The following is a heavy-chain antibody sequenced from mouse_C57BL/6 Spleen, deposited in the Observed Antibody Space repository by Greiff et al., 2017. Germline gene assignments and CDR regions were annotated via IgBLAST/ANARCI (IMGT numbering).Heavy chain of an antibody. CDR1: GYSFTDYN. CDR2: INPNYGTT. D-gene: IGHD2-2*01. Sequence: EVKLVESGPELVKPGASVKISCKASGYSFTDYNMNWVKQSNGKSLEWIGVINPNYGTTSYNQKFKGKATLTVDQSSSTAYMQLNSLTSEDSAVYYCARERAYGYDRGFDYWGQGTTLTVSS. CDR3: ARERAYGYDRGFDY. V-gene: IGHV1-39*01. J-gene: IGHJ2*01.